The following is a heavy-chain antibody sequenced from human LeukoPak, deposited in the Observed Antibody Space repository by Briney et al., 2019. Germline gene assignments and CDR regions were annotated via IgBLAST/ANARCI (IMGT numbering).Heavy chain of an antibody. J-gene: IGHJ4*02. CDR2: IKSKTDGGTA. V-gene: IGHV3-15*01. Sequence: GGSLRLSCAGSGFTFISAWMSWIRQAQGKGLEWVGRIKSKTDGGTADYAAPVKGRFTISRDDSKNTLDLQMNSLKTEDTAVYYCSTGGYDWGQGTLVTVSS. D-gene: IGHD5-12*01. CDR1: GFTFISAW. CDR3: STGGYD.